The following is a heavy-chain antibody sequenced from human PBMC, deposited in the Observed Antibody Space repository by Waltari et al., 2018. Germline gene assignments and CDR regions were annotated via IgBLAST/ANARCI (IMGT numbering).Heavy chain of an antibody. V-gene: IGHV3-73*01. CDR3: TKDFGGT. D-gene: IGHD3-3*01. J-gene: IGHJ5*02. CDR1: GFTFSGSA. CDR2: IRSKANSYAT. Sequence: EVQLVESGGGLVQPGGSLKLSCAASGFTFSGSAMPWVRQASGKGLEWVGRIRSKANSYATTYAASVRGRFTISRDDSKNTAYLQMNSLKTEDTAVYYCTKDFGGTWGQGTLVTVSS.